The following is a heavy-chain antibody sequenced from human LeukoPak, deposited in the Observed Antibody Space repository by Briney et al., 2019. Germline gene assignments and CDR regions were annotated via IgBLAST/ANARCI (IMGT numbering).Heavy chain of an antibody. J-gene: IGHJ4*02. CDR3: ARHQKNRYYDIVRGPFDY. D-gene: IGHD3-22*01. Sequence: GESLKISCEGSGYSFTSYWIGWVRQMPGKGLEWMGIIYPGDSDTRYSPSFQGQVTISADKSISTAYLQWSSLKASDTAMYYCARHQKNRYYDIVRGPFDYWGQGTLVTVSS. V-gene: IGHV5-51*01. CDR1: GYSFTSYW. CDR2: IYPGDSDT.